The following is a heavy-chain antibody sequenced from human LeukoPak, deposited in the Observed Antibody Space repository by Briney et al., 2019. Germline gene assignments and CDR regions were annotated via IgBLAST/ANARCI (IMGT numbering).Heavy chain of an antibody. CDR2: ISSSSSYI. D-gene: IGHD3-22*01. CDR3: ATRLCSSSGCRAYSQYSLDI. Sequence: KTGGSLRLSCAASGFTFSSYSMNWVRQAPGKGLEWVSSISSSSSYIYYADSVKGRFTISRDNAKNSLYLQMNSLRAEDTAVYHCATRLCSSSGCRAYSQYSLDIWGRGTTVTVSS. V-gene: IGHV3-21*01. CDR1: GFTFSSYS. J-gene: IGHJ6*04.